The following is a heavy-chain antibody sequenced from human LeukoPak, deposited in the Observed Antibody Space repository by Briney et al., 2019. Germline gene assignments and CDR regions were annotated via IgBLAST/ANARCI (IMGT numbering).Heavy chain of an antibody. V-gene: IGHV3-23*01. CDR3: AKQQLVFNWFDP. Sequence: GGSLRLSCAASGLTFSSYAMSWVRQAPGKGLEWVSAISGSGGSTYYADSVKGRFTISRDNSKNTLYLQMNSLRAEDTAVYYCAKQQLVFNWFDPWGQGTLVTVSS. CDR2: ISGSGGST. D-gene: IGHD6-13*01. CDR1: GLTFSSYA. J-gene: IGHJ5*02.